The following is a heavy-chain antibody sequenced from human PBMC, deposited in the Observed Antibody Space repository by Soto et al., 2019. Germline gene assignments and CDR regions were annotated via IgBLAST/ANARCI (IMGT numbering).Heavy chain of an antibody. CDR2: IEYRGST. D-gene: IGHD3-22*01. CDR1: GGYVSNSSFY. CDR3: SRVRSSGYYGLLDY. Sequence: SETLPLPCAVSGGYVSNSSFYWSWLRQPPGGRLEWIGNIEYRGSTNYNPSLKTRVTISVHTANNPFSLKLTAVTAADTAVYDCSRVRSSGYYGLLDYWGQGTLVTVSS. J-gene: IGHJ4*01. V-gene: IGHV4-61*01.